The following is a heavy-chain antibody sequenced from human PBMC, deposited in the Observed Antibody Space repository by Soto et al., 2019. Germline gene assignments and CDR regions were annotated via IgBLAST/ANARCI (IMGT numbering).Heavy chain of an antibody. CDR1: GFTFNSYA. V-gene: IGHV3-23*01. J-gene: IGHJ4*02. CDR3: AKDLDAGAIVVSSCFDS. D-gene: IGHD2-2*01. CDR2: IAPTGEAT. Sequence: EVQLLESGGGLVQPGGSLRLSCVASGFTFNSYAMSWVRQPPGKGLEWVSTIAPTGEATSYADSVKGRFTISRDNSNSTNTRYLQMNSLWPEDTAVYFCAKDLDAGAIVVSSCFDSWGQGSRVTVSS.